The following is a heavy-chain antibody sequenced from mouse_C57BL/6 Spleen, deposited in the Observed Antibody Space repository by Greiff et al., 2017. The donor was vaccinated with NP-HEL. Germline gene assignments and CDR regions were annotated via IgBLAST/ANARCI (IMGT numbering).Heavy chain of an antibody. D-gene: IGHD1-1*01. Sequence: EVHLVESGGDLVKPGGSLKLSCAASGFTFSSYGMSWVRQTPDKRLEWVATISSGGSYTYYPDSVKGRFTISRDNAKNTLYLQMSSLKSEDTAMYYCARSRLGSSYDYWGKGTTLTVSS. CDR3: ARSRLGSSYDY. V-gene: IGHV5-6*01. J-gene: IGHJ2*01. CDR2: ISSGGSYT. CDR1: GFTFSSYG.